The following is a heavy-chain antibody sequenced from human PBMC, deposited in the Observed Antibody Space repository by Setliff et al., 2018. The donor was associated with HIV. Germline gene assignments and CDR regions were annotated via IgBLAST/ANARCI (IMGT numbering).Heavy chain of an antibody. CDR1: GYTFTSYG. CDR3: ARQFLDWSNDYYSRYYMDV. J-gene: IGHJ6*03. V-gene: IGHV1-18*01. CDR2: ISAYNGNT. Sequence: ASVKVSCKASGYTFTSYGINWVRQAPGQGLEWMGWISAYNGNTHYAQRLQGRVTMTTDTSTRTAYMELRSLRSDDAAVYYCARQFLDWSNDYYSRYYMDVWGKGTTVTVSS. D-gene: IGHD3-3*01.